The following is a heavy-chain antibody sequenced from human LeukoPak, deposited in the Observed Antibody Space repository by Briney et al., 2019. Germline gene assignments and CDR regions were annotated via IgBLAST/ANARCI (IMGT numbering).Heavy chain of an antibody. J-gene: IGHJ6*03. CDR3: ARAGDIYSYGYYYYYYMDV. V-gene: IGHV1-8*03. CDR1: GYTFISYG. Sequence: ASVKVSCKASGYTFISYGITWVRQATGQGIEWMGWMNPNSGNTGYAQKFQGRVTITRNTSISTAYMELSSLRSEDTAVYYCARAGDIYSYGYYYYYYMDVWGKGTTVTVSS. CDR2: MNPNSGNT. D-gene: IGHD5-18*01.